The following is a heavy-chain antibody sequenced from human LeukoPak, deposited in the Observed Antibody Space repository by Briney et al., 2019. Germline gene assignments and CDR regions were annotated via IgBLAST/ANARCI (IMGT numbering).Heavy chain of an antibody. J-gene: IGHJ4*02. V-gene: IGHV1-2*02. CDR1: GYTFTGYY. D-gene: IGHD6-19*01. Sequence: ASVKVSCKASGYTFTGYYMHWVRQAPGQGLEWMGWINPNSGGTNYAQKFQGRVTMTRDTSISTAYMELSRLRSDDTAVYYCARVGRPTIRSGWSPRWGQGTLVTVSS. CDR3: ARVGRPTIRSGWSPR. CDR2: INPNSGGT.